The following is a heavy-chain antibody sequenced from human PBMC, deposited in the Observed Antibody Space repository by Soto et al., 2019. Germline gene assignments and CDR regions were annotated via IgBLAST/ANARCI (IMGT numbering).Heavy chain of an antibody. CDR2: IYYSGST. CDR1: GGSISSGGYY. D-gene: IGHD5-18*01. J-gene: IGHJ6*02. CDR3: ARDLLSIADTPGYSYGYPQKDYYYYYGMDV. Sequence: KPSETLSLTCTVSGGSISSGGYYWSWIRQHPGKGLEWIGYIYYSGSTYYNPSLKSRVTISVDTSKNQFSLKLSSVTAADTAVYYCARDLLSIADTPGYSYGYPQKDYYYYYGMDVWGQGTTVTVSS. V-gene: IGHV4-31*03.